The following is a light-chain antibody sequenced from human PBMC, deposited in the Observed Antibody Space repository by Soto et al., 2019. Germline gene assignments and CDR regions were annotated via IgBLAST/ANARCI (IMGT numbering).Light chain of an antibody. CDR2: LGS. J-gene: IGKJ5*01. Sequence: DIVMTQSPLSLPVTPGEPASISCRSSQSLLHSNGYNYLDWYLQKPGQSPQLLIYLGSNRASGVPDRFSGSGSGTDFTRKISRVEAEDVGVYYCMQALHTPLTFGQGTRLEIK. CDR3: MQALHTPLT. CDR1: QSLLHSNGYNY. V-gene: IGKV2-28*01.